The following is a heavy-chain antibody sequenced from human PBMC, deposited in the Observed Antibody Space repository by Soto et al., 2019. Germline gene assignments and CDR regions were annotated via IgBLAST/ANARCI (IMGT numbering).Heavy chain of an antibody. CDR3: ARDTSGFEYFQH. J-gene: IGHJ1*01. CDR2: MSYDGSNK. Sequence: GGSLRLSCAASGFTFSSYTMHWVRQAPGEGLEWVAVMSYDGSNKYFADSVKGRFTVSRDNSKNTLYLQMNSLRAEDTAFYYCARDTSGFEYFQHWGQGTLVTVSS. D-gene: IGHD6-19*01. V-gene: IGHV3-30*04. CDR1: GFTFSSYT.